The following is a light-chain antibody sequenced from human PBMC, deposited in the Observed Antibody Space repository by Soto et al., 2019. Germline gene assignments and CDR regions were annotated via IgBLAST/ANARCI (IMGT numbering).Light chain of an antibody. CDR2: DAS. J-gene: IGKJ4*01. CDR1: QDISKY. CDR3: QQYDNLLALT. Sequence: DIQMTQSPSSLSASVGDRVTIACQASQDISKYLNWYQFRPGQAPKLLIYDASNLETGVPSRFSGSGSGTHFSLTSTSLQPEDVATYYCQQYDNLLALTFGGGTKVQLK. V-gene: IGKV1-33*01.